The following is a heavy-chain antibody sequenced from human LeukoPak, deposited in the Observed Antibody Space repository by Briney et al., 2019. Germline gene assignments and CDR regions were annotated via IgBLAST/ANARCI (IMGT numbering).Heavy chain of an antibody. CDR2: ISYDGSNK. Sequence: GGSLRLSCAASGFTFSDYYMSWIRQAPGKGLEWVAVISYDGSNKYYADSVKGRFTISRDNSKNTLYLQMNSLRAEDTAVYYCASWGVESSMSFDYWGQGTLVTVSS. J-gene: IGHJ4*02. V-gene: IGHV3-30*03. CDR3: ASWGVESSMSFDY. D-gene: IGHD2/OR15-2a*01. CDR1: GFTFSDYY.